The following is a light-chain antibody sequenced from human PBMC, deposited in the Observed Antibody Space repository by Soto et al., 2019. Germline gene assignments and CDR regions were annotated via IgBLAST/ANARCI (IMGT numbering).Light chain of an antibody. J-gene: IGLJ3*02. CDR1: SSNIGSNS. CDR3: ASRDDSLNAWV. V-gene: IGLV1-44*01. CDR2: SNN. Sequence: QLVLTQPPSASGTPGQRVTISCSGSSSNIGSNSVNWYQQVPGTAPKLLIYSNNQRPSGVPDRFSGSKSGSSASLAISGLQSDDESAYYCASRDDSLNAWVFGGGTKLTVL.